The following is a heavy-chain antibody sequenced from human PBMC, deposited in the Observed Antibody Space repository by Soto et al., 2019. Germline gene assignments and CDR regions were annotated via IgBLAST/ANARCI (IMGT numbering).Heavy chain of an antibody. Sequence: SVKVSCKASGFTFTSSAMQWVRQARGQRLEWKGWIVVGSGNTNYAQKFQERVTITRDMSTSTAYMELSSLRSEDTAVYYCAAVSSYDFWSGYYLPDWGQGTLVTVSS. CDR2: IVVGSGNT. CDR3: AAVSSYDFWSGYYLPD. J-gene: IGHJ4*02. D-gene: IGHD3-3*01. V-gene: IGHV1-58*02. CDR1: GFTFTSSA.